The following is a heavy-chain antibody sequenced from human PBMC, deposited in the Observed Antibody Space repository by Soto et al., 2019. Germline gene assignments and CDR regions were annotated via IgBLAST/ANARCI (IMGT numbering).Heavy chain of an antibody. D-gene: IGHD2-2*01. J-gene: IGHJ3*02. CDR3: ARLRRLPAANSYAFDI. CDR2: IYYSGST. CDR1: GGSISSYY. V-gene: IGHV4-59*08. Sequence: QVQLQESGPGLVKPSETLSLTCTVSGGSISSYYWSWIRQPPGKGLEWIGYIYYSGSTNYNPSLKSRVTITVDTSKNQFPLKLSSVTAADTAVYYCARLRRLPAANSYAFDIWGQGTMVTVSS.